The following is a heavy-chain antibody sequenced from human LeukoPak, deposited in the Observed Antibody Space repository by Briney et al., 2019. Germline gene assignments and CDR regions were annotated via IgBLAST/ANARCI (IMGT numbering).Heavy chain of an antibody. J-gene: IGHJ6*03. Sequence: ASVKVSCKASGGTFSSYAISWVRQAPGQGLEWMGGIIPIFGTANYAQKFQGRVTITADESTSTAYMELSSLRSEDTAVYYCAVDIVVVPAAIHYYYYMDVWGKGTTVTVSS. CDR1: GGTFSSYA. D-gene: IGHD2-2*02. CDR3: AVDIVVVPAAIHYYYYMDV. V-gene: IGHV1-69*13. CDR2: IIPIFGTA.